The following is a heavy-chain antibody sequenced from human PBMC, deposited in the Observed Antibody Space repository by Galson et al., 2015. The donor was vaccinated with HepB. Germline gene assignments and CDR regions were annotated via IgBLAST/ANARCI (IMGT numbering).Heavy chain of an antibody. J-gene: IGHJ4*02. CDR2: ISYDGSNK. V-gene: IGHV3-30-3*01. CDR3: ARDGIVATIELDY. D-gene: IGHD5-12*01. Sequence: SLRLSCAASGFTFSSYAMHWVRQAPGKGLEWVAVISYDGSNKYYADSVKGRFTISRDNSKNTLYLQMNSLRAEDTAVYYCARDGIVATIELDYWGQGTLVTVSS. CDR1: GFTFSSYA.